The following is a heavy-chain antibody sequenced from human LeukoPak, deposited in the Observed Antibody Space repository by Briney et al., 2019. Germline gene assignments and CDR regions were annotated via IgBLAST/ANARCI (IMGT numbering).Heavy chain of an antibody. Sequence: SETLSLTCTVSGGSISSYYWSWIRQPPGKGLEWIGYIYYSGSTNYNPSLKSRVTISVDTSKNQFSLNLSSVTAADTAVYYCARSPSELESDYWGQGTLVTVSS. J-gene: IGHJ4*02. D-gene: IGHD2-2*01. CDR3: ARSPSELESDY. CDR2: IYYSGST. V-gene: IGHV4-59*12. CDR1: GGSISSYY.